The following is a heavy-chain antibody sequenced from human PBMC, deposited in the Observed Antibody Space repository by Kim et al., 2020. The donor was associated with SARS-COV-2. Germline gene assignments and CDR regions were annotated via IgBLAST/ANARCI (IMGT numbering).Heavy chain of an antibody. CDR3: ATGAAMVRGAPGD. Sequence: ASVKVSCKVSGYTLIELSMHWVRQAPGKGLEWMGGFDSEVGETIYAQKFQGRVTMTEDTSTDTAYMDLSSLRSEDTAVYYCATGAAMVRGAPGDWGQGTLVTVSS. D-gene: IGHD3-10*01. J-gene: IGHJ4*02. CDR2: FDSEVGET. V-gene: IGHV1-24*01. CDR1: GYTLIELS.